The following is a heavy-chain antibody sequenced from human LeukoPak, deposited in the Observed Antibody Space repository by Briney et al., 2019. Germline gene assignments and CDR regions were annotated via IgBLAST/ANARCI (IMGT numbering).Heavy chain of an antibody. J-gene: IGHJ3*01. V-gene: IGHV2-70*04. CDR1: GFSLSTPGMR. D-gene: IGHD2-15*01. Sequence: SGPTLVNPTQTLTLTCTFSGFSLSTPGMRVGWIRQPPGKALEWLARIDWDDDKMYTTSLKISLTIAKDTSKNQVVLIMTNMDPVDTATYYCARMVVSYPSHSFDFWGQGTRVTVSS. CDR3: ARMVVSYPSHSFDF. CDR2: IDWDDDK.